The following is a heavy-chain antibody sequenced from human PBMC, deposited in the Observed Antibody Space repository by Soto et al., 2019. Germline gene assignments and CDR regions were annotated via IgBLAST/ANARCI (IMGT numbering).Heavy chain of an antibody. D-gene: IGHD3-9*01. Sequence: GGSLRLSCAASGFSVTSNYMTWVRQAPGKGLECVSVIYAGGNTYYPDSVKGRFTISSDNSKNTLFLQMNNLRAEDTAVYYCARVTTFYDILTSSYALNYFDYWGQGTRVTVS. J-gene: IGHJ4*02. V-gene: IGHV3-53*01. CDR1: GFSVTSNY. CDR3: ARVTTFYDILTSSYALNYFDY. CDR2: IYAGGNT.